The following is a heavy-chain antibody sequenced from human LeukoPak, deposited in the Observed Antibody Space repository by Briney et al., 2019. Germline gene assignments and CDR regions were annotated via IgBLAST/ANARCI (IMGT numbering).Heavy chain of an antibody. Sequence: SETLSLTCTVSGGSISRGDYYWSWIRQPPGKGLEWIGELYHSGSTSYNPSLKSRLTISVDKSKNQFSLKLSSVTAADTAVYYCARGPAAGAPDNWGQGTLVTVSS. D-gene: IGHD6-13*01. V-gene: IGHV4-39*07. CDR3: ARGPAAGAPDN. CDR1: GGSISRGDYY. CDR2: LYHSGST. J-gene: IGHJ4*02.